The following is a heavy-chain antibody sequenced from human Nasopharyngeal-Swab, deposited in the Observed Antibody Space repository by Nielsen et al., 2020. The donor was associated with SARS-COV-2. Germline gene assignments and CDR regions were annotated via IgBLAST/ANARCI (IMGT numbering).Heavy chain of an antibody. J-gene: IGHJ5*02. CDR1: GGSISSYY. D-gene: IGHD3-22*01. CDR3: ATYYYDSSGYWEGFDP. V-gene: IGHV4-59*01. Sequence: SETLSLTCTVSGGSISSYYWSWIRQPPGKGLEWIGYIYYSGSTNYNPSLKSRVTISVDTSKNQFSLKLSSVTAADTAVYYCATYYYDSSGYWEGFDPRGQGTLVTVSS. CDR2: IYYSGST.